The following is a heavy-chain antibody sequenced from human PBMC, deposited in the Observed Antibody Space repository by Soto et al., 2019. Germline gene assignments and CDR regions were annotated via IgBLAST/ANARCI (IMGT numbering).Heavy chain of an antibody. D-gene: IGHD3-10*01. J-gene: IGHJ4*02. Sequence: EVQLVESGGGLVQPGRSLRLSCAASGFTFDDYAMHWVRQAPGKGLEWVSGISWNSGSIGYADSVKGRFTISRDNAKNSLYLQMNSVRAEDTALYYCAKDKGGGYYYGSGSAGRYFDYWGQGTLVTVSS. V-gene: IGHV3-9*01. CDR1: GFTFDDYA. CDR2: ISWNSGSI. CDR3: AKDKGGGYYYGSGSAGRYFDY.